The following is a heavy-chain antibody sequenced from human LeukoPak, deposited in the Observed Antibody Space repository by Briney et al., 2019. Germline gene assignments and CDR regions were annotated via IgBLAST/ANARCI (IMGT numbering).Heavy chain of an antibody. CDR3: ATPLDYSDSSGYHQGGD. CDR2: IKEDGSEK. J-gene: IGHJ4*02. D-gene: IGHD3-22*01. V-gene: IGHV3-7*03. Sequence: GGSLRLSCAASGFSFSDYWMTWVRQAPGKGLEWVANIKEDGSEKNYVDSVKGRFTISRDNAKNSLYLQMNSLRADDTAVYYCATPLDYSDSSGYHQGGDWGQGTLVTVSS. CDR1: GFSFSDYW.